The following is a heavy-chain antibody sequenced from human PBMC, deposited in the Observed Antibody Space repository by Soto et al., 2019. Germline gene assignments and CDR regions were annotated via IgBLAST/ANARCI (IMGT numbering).Heavy chain of an antibody. V-gene: IGHV4-31*03. CDR1: GASISSGSNS. CDR2: IFYSGSA. Sequence: QVQLQESGPGLVKPSQTLSLTCTVSGASISSGSNSWSWIRQHPGKGLEWIGDIFYSGSAYYHPALESRVTMSLDTSKNQFSLKLSYLTAADTAVYYCARGLPSSNYYIPFDPWGQGMLVTVSS. J-gene: IGHJ5*02. D-gene: IGHD5-12*01. CDR3: ARGLPSSNYYIPFDP.